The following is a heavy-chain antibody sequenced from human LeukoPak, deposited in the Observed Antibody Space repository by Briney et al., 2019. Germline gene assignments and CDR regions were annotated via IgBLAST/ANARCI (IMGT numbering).Heavy chain of an antibody. CDR3: ARDQDYGFDS. J-gene: IGHJ4*02. CDR2: FSTRGSTI. Sequence: GGSLRLSCAASGFTFSSYSMNWVRQAPGKGLEWVSYFSTRGSTISYADSMKGRFAISRDNAKNSLYLQMNSLRDEDTAVYYCARDQDYGFDSWGQGTLVTVSS. CDR1: GFTFSSYS. V-gene: IGHV3-48*02. D-gene: IGHD4-17*01.